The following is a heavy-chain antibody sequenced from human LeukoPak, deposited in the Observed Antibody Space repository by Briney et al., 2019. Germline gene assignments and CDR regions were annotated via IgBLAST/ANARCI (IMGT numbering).Heavy chain of an antibody. CDR3: ATIAVAGHFDY. V-gene: IGHV1-46*01. D-gene: IGHD6-19*01. Sequence: GASVKVSCKASGYTFTSYYMHWVRQAPGQGLEWMGIIYPSGGSTSYAQKFQGRVTMTRDTSTSTVYMELSSLRSEDTAVYYCATIAVAGHFDYWGQGTLVTVSS. J-gene: IGHJ4*02. CDR1: GYTFTSYY. CDR2: IYPSGGST.